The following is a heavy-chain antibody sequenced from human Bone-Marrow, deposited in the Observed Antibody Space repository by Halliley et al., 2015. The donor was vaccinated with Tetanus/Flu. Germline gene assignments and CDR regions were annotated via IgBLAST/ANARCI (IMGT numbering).Heavy chain of an antibody. J-gene: IGHJ6*02. D-gene: IGHD2-2*01. CDR1: GGSISSGGYY. CDR2: IHYSGST. Sequence: LVKPTQTLSLTCSVSGGSISSGGYYWSWIRQHPGKGLEWIGYIHYSGSTYYNPSLKSRVTMSVDTSKNQFSLKLSSVTAADTAVYFCARILVDRAYCSSTTCYYYYGMAVWGQGTTVSVSS. CDR3: ARILVDRAYCSSTTCYYYYGMAV. V-gene: IGHV4-31*03.